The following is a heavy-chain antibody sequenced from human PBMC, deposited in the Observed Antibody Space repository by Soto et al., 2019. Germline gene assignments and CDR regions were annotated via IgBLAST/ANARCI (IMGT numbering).Heavy chain of an antibody. CDR2: ISYDESNK. Sequence: QVQLVESGGGVVQPGRSLRLSCAASGFTFSSYGMHWVRQAPGKGLEWVAVISYDESNKYYADSVKGRFTISRDNSKNTLYLQMNSLRAEDTAVYYCAKTVGVQLWLGYWGQGTLVTVSS. V-gene: IGHV3-30*18. CDR3: AKTVGVQLWLGY. CDR1: GFTFSSYG. D-gene: IGHD5-18*01. J-gene: IGHJ4*02.